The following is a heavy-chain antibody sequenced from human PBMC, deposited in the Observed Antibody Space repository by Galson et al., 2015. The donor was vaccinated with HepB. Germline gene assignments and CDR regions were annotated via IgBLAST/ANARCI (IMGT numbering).Heavy chain of an antibody. D-gene: IGHD3-10*01. J-gene: IGHJ6*02. CDR1: GYTFTSYT. Sequence: SVKVSCKASGYTFTSYTVHWVRQAPGQRLEWMGWINAGNGNTKYSQKFQGRVTITRDTSASTAYMELSSLRSEDTAVYSCASWGGSGGYYTVWDGMDVWGQGTTVTVSS. CDR2: INAGNGNT. CDR3: ASWGGSGGYYTVWDGMDV. V-gene: IGHV1-3*01.